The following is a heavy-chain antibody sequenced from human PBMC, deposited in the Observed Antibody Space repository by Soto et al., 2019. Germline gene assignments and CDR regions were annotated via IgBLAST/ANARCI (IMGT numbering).Heavy chain of an antibody. Sequence: QVQLVQSGTEVKKPGSSVKVSCKASGGTFINYAFSWLRQAPGQGLEWMGVIIPMFGSANYAQRFQGRVTIAADESTSKVYMGLGRLRSDDTAVFYRASTYYYDTGAYGGSSSYYVAMDVWGHGTTVTVSS. J-gene: IGHJ6*02. V-gene: IGHV1-69*01. CDR3: ASTYYYDTGAYGGSSSYYVAMDV. CDR1: GGTFINYA. D-gene: IGHD3-22*01. CDR2: IIPMFGSA.